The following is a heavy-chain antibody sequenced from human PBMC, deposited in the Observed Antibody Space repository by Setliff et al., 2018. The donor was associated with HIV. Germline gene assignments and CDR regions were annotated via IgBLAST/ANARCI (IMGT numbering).Heavy chain of an antibody. CDR2: MNPNSGNT. CDR3: ARGRGPSCFDY. J-gene: IGHJ4*01. CDR1: GYTFTTYA. V-gene: IGHV1-8*03. Sequence: ASVKVSCKASGYTFTTYAINWVRQATGQGLEWMGWMNPNSGNTGYTQKFQGRVTITRNTSITTAYMELSSLRSEDTAIYYCARGRGPSCFDYWGQGTLVTV.